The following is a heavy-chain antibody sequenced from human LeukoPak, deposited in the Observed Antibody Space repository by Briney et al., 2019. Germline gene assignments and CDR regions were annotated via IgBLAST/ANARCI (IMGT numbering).Heavy chain of an antibody. D-gene: IGHD3-10*01. CDR2: IYYSGST. Sequence: SETLSLTCTVSGGSISSYYWSWIRQPPGKGLEWIGYIYYSGSTNYNPSLKSRVTISVDTSKSQFSLKLSSVTAADTAVYYCARDLDGSGSLDYWGQGTLVTVSS. CDR3: ARDLDGSGSLDY. J-gene: IGHJ4*02. CDR1: GGSISSYY. V-gene: IGHV4-59*01.